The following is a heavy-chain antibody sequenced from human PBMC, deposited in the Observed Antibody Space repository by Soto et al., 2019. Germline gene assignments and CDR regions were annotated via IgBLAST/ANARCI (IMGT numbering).Heavy chain of an antibody. J-gene: IGHJ4*02. CDR3: ERGGRCGLFDH. D-gene: IGHD2-21*01. CDR2: ISPKSTNR. Sequence: GGSLRLSCATSGFPFSDYYMSWIRQAPGKGLEWLSHISPKSTNRNYADSVKGRFTISRDNTKSSLFLQMNSLGAEDTAVYYCERGGRCGLFDHWGQGVLVTVSS. CDR1: GFPFSDYY. V-gene: IGHV3-11*06.